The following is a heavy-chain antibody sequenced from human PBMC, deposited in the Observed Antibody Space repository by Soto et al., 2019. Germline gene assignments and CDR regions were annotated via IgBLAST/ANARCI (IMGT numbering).Heavy chain of an antibody. V-gene: IGHV3-15*07. CDR2: IKSKTDGGTT. D-gene: IGHD4-17*01. CDR3: TTLGLYGRLDP. J-gene: IGHJ5*02. Sequence: EVPLVESGGGLVKPGGSLRLSCAASGFTFSNAWMNWVRQAPGKGLEWVGCIKSKTDGGTTDYAARVKGRFTISRADSKNTLYLQINSLKTEDTAVYYCTTLGLYGRLDPWGQGTLVTVSS. CDR1: GFTFSNAW.